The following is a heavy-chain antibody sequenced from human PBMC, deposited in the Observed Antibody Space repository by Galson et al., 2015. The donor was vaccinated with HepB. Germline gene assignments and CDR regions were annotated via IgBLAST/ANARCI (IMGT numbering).Heavy chain of an antibody. CDR1: GFTFSSYG. CDR3: AKDGAAAGCDY. J-gene: IGHJ4*02. D-gene: IGHD6-13*01. CDR2: ISYDGSNK. Sequence: SLRLSCAASGFTFSSYGMHWVRQAPGKGLEWVAVISYDGSNKYYADSVKGRFTISRGNSKNTLYLQMNSLRAEDTAVYYCAKDGAAAGCDYWGQGTLVTVSS. V-gene: IGHV3-30*18.